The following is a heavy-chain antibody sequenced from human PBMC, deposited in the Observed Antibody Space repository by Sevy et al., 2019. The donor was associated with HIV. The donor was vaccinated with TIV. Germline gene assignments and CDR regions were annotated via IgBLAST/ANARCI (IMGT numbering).Heavy chain of an antibody. J-gene: IGHJ3*02. V-gene: IGHV3-30-3*01. Sequence: GESLKISCAASGFTFSSYAMHWVRQAPGKGLEWVAVISYDGSNKYYADSVKGRFTISRDNSKNTLYLQMNSLRAEDTAVYYCARDSLSDYYDSSGYYSGAFDIWGQGTMVTVSS. CDR2: ISYDGSNK. CDR1: GFTFSSYA. CDR3: ARDSLSDYYDSSGYYSGAFDI. D-gene: IGHD3-22*01.